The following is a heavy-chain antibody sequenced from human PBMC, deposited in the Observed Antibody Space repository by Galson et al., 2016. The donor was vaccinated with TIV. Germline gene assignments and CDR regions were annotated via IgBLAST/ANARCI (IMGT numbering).Heavy chain of an antibody. V-gene: IGHV6-1*01. Sequence: CAISGDSVSSNSAAWNWIRQSPSRGLEWLGRTYCRSRCYYDYAVSVKSRITIESDTSKNQFSLQLNSVTSEDTAVYYCARAAGSNGAICHATWEGCQFWGQGTKVYVSS. J-gene: IGHJ3*01. CDR2: TYCRSRCYY. D-gene: IGHD3-10*01. CDR1: GDSVSSNSAA. CDR3: ARAAGSNGAICHATWEGCQF.